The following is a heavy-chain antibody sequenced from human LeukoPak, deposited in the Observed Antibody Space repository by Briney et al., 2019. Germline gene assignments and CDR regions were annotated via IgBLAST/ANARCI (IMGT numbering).Heavy chain of an antibody. CDR3: AKVDGYNVGY. CDR2: ISGSGGST. D-gene: IGHD5-24*01. V-gene: IGHV3-23*01. J-gene: IGHJ4*02. Sequence: PGGSLRLSCAASGFTFSIYAMNWVRQAPGKGLEWVSAISGSGGSTYYADSVKGRFTISRDNSKNTLYLQMNSLRAEDTAVYYCAKVDGYNVGYWGQGTLVTVSS. CDR1: GFTFSIYA.